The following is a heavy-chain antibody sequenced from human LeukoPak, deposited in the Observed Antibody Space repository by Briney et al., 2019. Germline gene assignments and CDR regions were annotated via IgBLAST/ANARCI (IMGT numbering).Heavy chain of an antibody. J-gene: IGHJ6*03. CDR2: IRYDGSEK. V-gene: IGHV3-30*02. CDR1: GFTFSRYG. CDR3: AKGSFLCTGSTCPQYYYYMDV. Sequence: GGSLRLSCAVSGFTFSRYGMHWVRQAPGKGLEWVAFIRYDGSEKYYADSVKGRFTISRDNSKNTLDLQMNSLRTEDTAMYCCAKGSFLCTGSTCPQYYYYMDVWGKGATVTVSS. D-gene: IGHD2-8*02.